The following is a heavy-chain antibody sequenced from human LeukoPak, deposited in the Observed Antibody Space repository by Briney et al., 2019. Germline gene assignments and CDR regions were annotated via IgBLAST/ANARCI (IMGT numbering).Heavy chain of an antibody. CDR1: GGSINTYY. V-gene: IGHV4-59*08. CDR2: IYYSGST. J-gene: IGHJ5*02. D-gene: IGHD3-10*01. Sequence: SETLPLTCTVSGGSINTYYWSWIRQPPGKGLEWIGYIYYSGSTSYNPSLKSRVTISVDTSKNQFSLKLSSVTTADTAVYYCVRHYRSSGSRWDWFDPWGQGTVATVSS. CDR3: VRHYRSSGSRWDWFDP.